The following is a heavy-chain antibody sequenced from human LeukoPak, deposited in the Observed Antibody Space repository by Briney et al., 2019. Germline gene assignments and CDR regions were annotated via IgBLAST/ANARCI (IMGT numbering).Heavy chain of an antibody. Sequence: ASVKVSCKASGYTFTGYYMHWVRQAPGQGLEWMGWTNPNSGGTNYAQKFQGWVTMTRDTSISTAYMELSRLRSDDTAVYYCARVAAAGDWYFDLWGRGTLVTVSS. V-gene: IGHV1-2*04. J-gene: IGHJ2*01. D-gene: IGHD6-13*01. CDR3: ARVAAAGDWYFDL. CDR1: GYTFTGYY. CDR2: TNPNSGGT.